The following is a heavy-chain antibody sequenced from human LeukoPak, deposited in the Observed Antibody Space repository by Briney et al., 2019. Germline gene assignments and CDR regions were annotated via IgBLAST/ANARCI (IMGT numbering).Heavy chain of an antibody. CDR2: ISGSGGST. V-gene: IGHV3-23*01. Sequence: PGGSLRLSCAASGFTFSSYAMSWVRQAPGKGLEWVSAISGSGGSTYYADSVKGRFTISRDNSKNTLYLQVNSLRAEDTAVYYCAREAQEEGYGELIDYWGQGTLVTVSS. CDR1: GFTFSSYA. D-gene: IGHD3-10*01. J-gene: IGHJ4*02. CDR3: AREAQEEGYGELIDY.